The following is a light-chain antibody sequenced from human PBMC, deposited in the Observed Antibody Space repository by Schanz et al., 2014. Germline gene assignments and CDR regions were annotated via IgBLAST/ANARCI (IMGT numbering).Light chain of an antibody. CDR2: DVS. V-gene: IGLV2-14*01. CDR3: SSYTSSNTVV. CDR1: SSDIGGYDY. Sequence: QSALTQPASVSGSPGQSITISCTGTSSDIGGYDYVSWYQQHPGKAPKLIIYDVSHRPSGVSNRFSGSKSGNTASLTISGLQADDEADYYCSSYTSSNTVVFGGGTKLTVL. J-gene: IGLJ3*02.